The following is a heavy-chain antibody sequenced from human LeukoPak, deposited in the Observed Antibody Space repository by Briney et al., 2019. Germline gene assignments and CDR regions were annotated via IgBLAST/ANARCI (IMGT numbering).Heavy chain of an antibody. CDR2: LSLSGDIT. CDR3: AQLKSLDY. V-gene: IGHV3-23*01. CDR1: GFNFGTYG. Sequence: GGSLRLSCAASGFNFGTYGMSWVRQAPGKGLEWVSSLSLSGDITYYSDSVSGRFTISRDNSKNTLYLQMNSLRADDTAVYYCAQLKSLDYWGQGTLVTVSS. J-gene: IGHJ4*02.